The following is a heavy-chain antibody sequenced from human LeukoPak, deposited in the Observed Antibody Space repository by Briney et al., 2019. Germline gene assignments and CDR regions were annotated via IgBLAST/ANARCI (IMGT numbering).Heavy chain of an antibody. CDR3: ARAMYSSSPPFDY. V-gene: IGHV3-74*01. CDR2: INSDGSST. CDR1: GFTFSSYW. Sequence: GGSLRLSCAASGFTFSSYWMHWVRQAPGKGLVWVSRINSDGSSTSYADSVKGRFTISRDNAKNSLYLQMNSLRAEDTAVYYCARAMYSSSPPFDYWGQGTLVTVSS. J-gene: IGHJ4*02. D-gene: IGHD6-6*01.